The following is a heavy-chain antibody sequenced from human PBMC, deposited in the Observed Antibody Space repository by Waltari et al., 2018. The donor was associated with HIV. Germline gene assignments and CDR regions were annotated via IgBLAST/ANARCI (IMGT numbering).Heavy chain of an antibody. CDR1: GLTFSDSY. D-gene: IGHD3-22*01. J-gene: IGHJ4*02. CDR2: ISNSGDII. V-gene: IGHV3-11*01. CDR3: ARDRWYYFDTSDYFYDY. Sequence: QVQLVESGGGLVKPGGSLRLSCAASGLTFSDSYMTWIRQAPGKGLEWISYISNSGDIIYYADSVKGRFTISRDNAKNSLYLQMNSLRAEDTAVYYCARDRWYYFDTSDYFYDYWGQGTLVTVSS.